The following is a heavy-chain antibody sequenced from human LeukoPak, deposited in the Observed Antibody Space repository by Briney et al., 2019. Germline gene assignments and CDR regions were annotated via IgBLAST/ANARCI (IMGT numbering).Heavy chain of an antibody. J-gene: IGHJ4*02. V-gene: IGHV3-53*01. CDR1: LFTVSGHY. Sequence: GGSLRLSCAVSLFTVSGHYMSWVRQAPGRGLEWVSAMYSGGSTYYADSVKGRFTISRDNSKNTLYLQMHSLRAEDTAVYYCARSNYYDSRRFDSWGQGTLVTVSS. D-gene: IGHD3-22*01. CDR2: MYSGGST. CDR3: ARSNYYDSRRFDS.